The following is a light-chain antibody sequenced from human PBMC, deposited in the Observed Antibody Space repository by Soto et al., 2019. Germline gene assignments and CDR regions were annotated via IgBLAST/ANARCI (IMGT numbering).Light chain of an antibody. CDR3: QQRHMWPIT. Sequence: IVLTKSPRTLSLSPGERATLSCRASQSVTNSYLAWYQQKPGQAPRLLIYGASSRATGIPDRFSGSGSGTDFTLTISRLEPEDFAVYYCQQRHMWPITFGQGTRLEIK. CDR2: GAS. V-gene: IGKV3D-20*02. CDR1: QSVTNSY. J-gene: IGKJ5*01.